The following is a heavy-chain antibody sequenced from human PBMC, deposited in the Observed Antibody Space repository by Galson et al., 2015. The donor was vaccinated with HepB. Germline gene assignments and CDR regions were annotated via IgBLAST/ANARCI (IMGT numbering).Heavy chain of an antibody. Sequence: SLRLPCAASGFTFSSYAMHWVRQAPGKGLEWVAVISYDGSNKYYADSVKGRFTISRDNSKNTLYLQMNSLRAEDTAVYHCARDKTTVVTLLWYFDLWGRGTLVTVSS. D-gene: IGHD4-23*01. CDR3: ARDKTTVVTLLWYFDL. CDR1: GFTFSSYA. V-gene: IGHV3-30-3*01. J-gene: IGHJ2*01. CDR2: ISYDGSNK.